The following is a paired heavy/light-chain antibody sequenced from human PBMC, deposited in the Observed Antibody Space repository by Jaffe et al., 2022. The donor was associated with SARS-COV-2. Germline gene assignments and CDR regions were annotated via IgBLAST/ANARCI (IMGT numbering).Light chain of an antibody. J-gene: IGKJ2*03. CDR1: QSVTSNY. CDR3: QHYDTSPEMYS. V-gene: IGKV3-20*01. Sequence: IVLTQSPGTLSLSPGERATLSCRASQSVTSNYLAWYQQKPGQAPRLLIFGASSRATGIPDRFSGGGSGTDFTLTISRLEPEDFAVYFCQHYDTSPEMYSFGQGTELEIK. CDR2: GAS.
Heavy chain of an antibody. Sequence: HLLESGGDLVQPGGSLRLSCAASGFSFRTYAMNWVRQVPGRGLEWVSSIGGGDDTHYADSVKGRFTISRDDSQNMVYLQMNSLRAEDTAVYYCAKDGFSFNGVWDYFDYWGQGTPVTVSS. CDR1: GFSFRTYA. J-gene: IGHJ4*02. CDR3: AKDGFSFNGVWDYFDY. V-gene: IGHV3-23*01. D-gene: IGHD3-3*01. CDR2: SIGGGDDT.